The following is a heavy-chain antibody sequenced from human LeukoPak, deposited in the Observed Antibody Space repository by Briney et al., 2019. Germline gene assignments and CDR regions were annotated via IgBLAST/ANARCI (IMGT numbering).Heavy chain of an antibody. V-gene: IGHV3-23*01. CDR3: AKDRSWGLDY. Sequence: SGGSLRLSCAASGFIFNSYGMSWVRQAPGKGLEWVSALSGSGDTTYYADSVKGRFTISRDNPKNTLYLQMNSLRVEDTAIYYCAKDRSWGLDYWGQGTLVTVSS. CDR1: GFIFNSYG. CDR2: LSGSGDTT. J-gene: IGHJ4*02. D-gene: IGHD7-27*01.